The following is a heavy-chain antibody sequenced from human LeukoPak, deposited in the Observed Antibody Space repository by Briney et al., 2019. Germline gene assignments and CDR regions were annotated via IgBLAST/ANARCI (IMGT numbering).Heavy chain of an antibody. CDR3: ARSYYYGSGSYYKLDY. Sequence: SETLSLTCAVYGGSFSGYYWSWIRQPPGKGREWIGEINHSGSTNYNPSLKSRVTISVDTSKNQFSLKLSSVTAADTAVYYCARSYYYGSGSYYKLDYWGQGTLVTVSS. J-gene: IGHJ4*02. V-gene: IGHV4-34*01. CDR1: GGSFSGYY. D-gene: IGHD3-10*01. CDR2: INHSGST.